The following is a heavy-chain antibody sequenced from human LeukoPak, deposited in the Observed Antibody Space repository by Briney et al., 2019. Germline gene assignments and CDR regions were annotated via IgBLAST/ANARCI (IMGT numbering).Heavy chain of an antibody. CDR1: GYTFTSCG. CDR3: TRGEWDYSNYANYYYYMDV. V-gene: IGHV1-18*01. J-gene: IGHJ6*03. CDR2: ISAYNGNT. D-gene: IGHD4-11*01. Sequence: ASVKVSCKASGYTFTSCGISWMRQPPGQGLEWMGWISAYNGNTNYAQKLQGRVTMTTDTSTSTAYMELRSLRSDDTAVYYCTRGEWDYSNYANYYYYMDVWGKGTTVTVSS.